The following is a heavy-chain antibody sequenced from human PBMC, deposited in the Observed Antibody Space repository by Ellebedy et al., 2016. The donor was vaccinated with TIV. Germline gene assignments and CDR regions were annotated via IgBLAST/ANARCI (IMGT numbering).Heavy chain of an antibody. V-gene: IGHV3-64D*06. Sequence: PGGSLRLSCPASGFTFISYWMSWVRQAPGKGLEYISAIVSNGDSTYYANSVKGRFIISRDNSKNTLYIQMSSLRLEDTAVYYCVKAWGDWGQGTLVTVSS. J-gene: IGHJ4*02. CDR2: IVSNGDST. CDR1: GFTFISYW. CDR3: VKAWGD. D-gene: IGHD3-16*01.